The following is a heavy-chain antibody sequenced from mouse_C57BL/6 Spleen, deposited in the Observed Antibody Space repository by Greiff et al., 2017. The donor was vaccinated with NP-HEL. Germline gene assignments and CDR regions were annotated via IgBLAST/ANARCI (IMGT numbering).Heavy chain of an antibody. V-gene: IGHV1-69*01. D-gene: IGHD2-5*01. CDR2: IDPSDSYT. CDR3: ARSSYYSTYPGWFAY. Sequence: QVQLQQSGAELVMPGASVKLSCKASGYTFTSYWMHWVKQRPGQGLEWIGEIDPSDSYTNYNQKFKGKSTLTVDKSSSTAYMQLSSLTSEDSAVYYCARSSYYSTYPGWFAYWGQGTLVTVSA. CDR1: GYTFTSYW. J-gene: IGHJ3*01.